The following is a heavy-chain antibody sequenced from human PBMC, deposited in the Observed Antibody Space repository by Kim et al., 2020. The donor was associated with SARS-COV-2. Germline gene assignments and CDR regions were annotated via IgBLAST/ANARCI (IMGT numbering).Heavy chain of an antibody. J-gene: IGHJ6*02. CDR1: GFTFSSYG. CDR2: ISYDGSNK. D-gene: IGHD6-19*01. Sequence: GGSLRLSCAASGFTFSSYGMHWVRQAPGKGLEWVAVISYDGSNKYYADSVKGRFTISRDNSKNTLYLQMNSLRAEDTAVYYCANASLPGYSSGWTYYYYGMDVWGQGTTVTVSS. CDR3: ANASLPGYSSGWTYYYYGMDV. V-gene: IGHV3-30*18.